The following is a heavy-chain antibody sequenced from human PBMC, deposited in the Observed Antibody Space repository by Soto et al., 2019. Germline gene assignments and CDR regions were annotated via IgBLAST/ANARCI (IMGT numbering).Heavy chain of an antibody. CDR1: GFTFSSYW. CDR3: ARDWGYYYYYGMDV. V-gene: IGHV3-7*01. J-gene: IGHJ6*02. CDR2: IKQDGSEK. Sequence: GGSLRLSCAASGFTFSSYWMSWVHQAPGKGLEWVANIKQDGSEKYYVDSVKGRFTISRDNAKNSLYLQMNSLRAEDTAVYYCARDWGYYYYYGMDVWGQGTTVTVSS. D-gene: IGHD3-16*01.